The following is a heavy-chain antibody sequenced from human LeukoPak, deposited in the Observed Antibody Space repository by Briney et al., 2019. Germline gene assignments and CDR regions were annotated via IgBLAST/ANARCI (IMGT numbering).Heavy chain of an antibody. V-gene: IGHV1-8*01. J-gene: IGHJ4*02. CDR3: AKRGHSYGDFDY. Sequence: ASVKVSCKPSGYTFTSFDINWVRQATGQGLEWMGWMNPNNDNTGYAQKFQGRVTMTRNTSISTAYMELSSLRSEDTAVYYCAKRGHSYGDFDYWGQGTLVTVSS. CDR1: GYTFTSFD. CDR2: MNPNNDNT. D-gene: IGHD5-18*01.